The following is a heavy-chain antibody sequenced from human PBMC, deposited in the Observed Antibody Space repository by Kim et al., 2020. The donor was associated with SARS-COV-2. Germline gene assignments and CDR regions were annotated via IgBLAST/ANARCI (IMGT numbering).Heavy chain of an antibody. CDR3: ARVGGYYLGDAFDI. Sequence: SETLSLTCTVSGGSISSYYWSWIRQPPGKGLEWIGYIYYSGSTNYNPSLKSRVTISVDTSKNQFSLKLSSVTAADTAVYYCARVGGYYLGDAFDIWAKGQWSPSLQ. V-gene: IGHV4-59*01. D-gene: IGHD3-22*01. CDR1: GGSISSYY. J-gene: IGHJ3*02. CDR2: IYYSGST.